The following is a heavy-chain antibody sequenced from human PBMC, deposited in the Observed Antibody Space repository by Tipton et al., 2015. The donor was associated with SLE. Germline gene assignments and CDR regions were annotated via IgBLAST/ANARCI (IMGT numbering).Heavy chain of an antibody. J-gene: IGHJ4*02. CDR3: ARVRVDTAMGVFDF. D-gene: IGHD5-18*01. CDR2: ISAYNGYT. V-gene: IGHV1-18*01. CDR1: GYTFTTYG. Sequence: QLVQSGPEVKKPGASVKVSCKASGYTFTTYGISWVRQAPGQGLEWMGWISAYNGYTNYAQKLQGRVTMTTDTSTSTAYMELRGLRSDDTAIYYCARVRVDTAMGVFDFWGQGTLVTVSS.